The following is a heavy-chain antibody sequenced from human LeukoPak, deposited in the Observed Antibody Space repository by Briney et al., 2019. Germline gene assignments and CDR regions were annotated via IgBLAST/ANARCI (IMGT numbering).Heavy chain of an antibody. CDR3: ARGKPNRNALEL. Sequence: PGGSLRLSCAASGFTLHSYLMSWVRQAPGRGLEWVANIKKDGSEENYLDSVKGRFTVSRDNAKNSLYLQMNSLRDEDTAVYYCARGKPNRNALELWGQGTMVTISS. CDR1: GFTLHSYL. D-gene: IGHD1/OR15-1a*01. CDR2: IKKDGSEE. J-gene: IGHJ3*01. V-gene: IGHV3-7*01.